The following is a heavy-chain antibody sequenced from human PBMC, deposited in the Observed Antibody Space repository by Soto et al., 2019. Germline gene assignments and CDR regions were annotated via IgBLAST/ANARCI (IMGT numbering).Heavy chain of an antibody. CDR3: ARGRPFYYYGLDL. Sequence: ETLSLTCAIYGGSFSDHYSTWIRQSPGKGLEWIGEIHQSGGTNYNPSLKGRATISLDTAMNLFSLKLTSVTAADTAVYYCARGRPFYYYGLDLWGQGTTVTVSS. J-gene: IGHJ6*02. CDR2: IHQSGGT. V-gene: IGHV4-34*01. CDR1: GGSFSDHY.